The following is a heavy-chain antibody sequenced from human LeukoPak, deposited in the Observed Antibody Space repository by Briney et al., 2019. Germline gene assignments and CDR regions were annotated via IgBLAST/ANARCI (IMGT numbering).Heavy chain of an antibody. CDR1: GGSIGSSNYY. J-gene: IGHJ4*02. D-gene: IGHD1-14*01. Sequence: SETLSLTCTVSGGSIGSSNYYWGWIRQPPGKGLEWIGIISYSGSTYYNPSLKSRVIESVDTSKNQFSLRLSSVTAADTADYYCARSVSDTTHQPYIWGQGTLVTVSS. V-gene: IGHV4-39*01. CDR3: ARSVSDTTHQPYI. CDR2: ISYSGST.